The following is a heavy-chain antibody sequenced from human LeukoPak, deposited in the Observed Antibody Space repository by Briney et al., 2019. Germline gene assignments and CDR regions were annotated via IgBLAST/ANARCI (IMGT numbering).Heavy chain of an antibody. V-gene: IGHV4-59*01. CDR1: GGSISSYY. CDR3: ARALIAVAGTYYFDD. Sequence: SETLSLTCTVSGGSISSYYWSWIRQPPGKGLEWIGYIYYSGSTNHNPSLKSRVTISVDTSKNPFSLKLTSVTAADTAVYYCARALIAVAGTYYFDDWGQGTLVTVSS. CDR2: IYYSGST. J-gene: IGHJ4*02. D-gene: IGHD6-19*01.